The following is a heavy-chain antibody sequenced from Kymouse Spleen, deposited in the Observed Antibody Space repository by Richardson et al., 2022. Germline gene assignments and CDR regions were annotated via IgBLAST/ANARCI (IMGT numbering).Heavy chain of an antibody. Sequence: EVQLVESGGGLVKPGGSLRLSCAASGFTFSNAWMSWVRQAPGKGLEWVGRIKSKTDGGTTDYAAPVKGRFTISRDDSKNTLYLQMNSLKTEDTAVYYCTTLYDFWSGYYINYWGQGTLVTVSS. CDR3: TTLYDFWSGYYINY. J-gene: IGHJ4*02. CDR2: IKSKTDGGTT. V-gene: IGHV3-15*01. D-gene: IGHD3-3*01. CDR1: GFTFSNAW.